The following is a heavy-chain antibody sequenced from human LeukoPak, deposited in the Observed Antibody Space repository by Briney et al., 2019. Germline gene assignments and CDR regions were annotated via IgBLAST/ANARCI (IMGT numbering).Heavy chain of an antibody. V-gene: IGHV1-46*01. J-gene: IGHJ4*02. CDR2: INPSGGST. CDR3: ARDMTTGGFDY. CDR1: GYTFTSYY. Sequence: ASVKVSCKASGYTFTSYYMHWVRQAPGQGLEWMGIINPSGGSTSYAQKFQGRVTMTRDTSTSTAYMELRSLRSDDTAVYYCARDMTTGGFDYWGQGTLVTVSS. D-gene: IGHD4-4*01.